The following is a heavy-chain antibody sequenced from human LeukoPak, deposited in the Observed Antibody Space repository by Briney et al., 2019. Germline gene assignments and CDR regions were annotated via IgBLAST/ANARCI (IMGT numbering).Heavy chain of an antibody. Sequence: GGSLRLSCAASGFTFSSYEMSWVRQAPGKGLEWVSYINADSVKGRFTISRDNAENSLYLQMNSLRAEDTAVYYCARPGAGATLLGAFDIWGQGTMVTVSS. D-gene: IGHD1-26*01. J-gene: IGHJ3*02. CDR3: ARPGAGATLLGAFDI. CDR2: I. V-gene: IGHV3-48*03. CDR1: GFTFSSYE.